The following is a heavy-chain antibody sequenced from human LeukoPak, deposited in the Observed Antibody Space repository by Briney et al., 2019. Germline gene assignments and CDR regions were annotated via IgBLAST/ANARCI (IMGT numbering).Heavy chain of an antibody. V-gene: IGHV4-31*03. J-gene: IGHJ4*02. Sequence: PSQTLSLTCTVSGGSISSGGYYWSWIRQHPGKGLEWIGYIYYSGSTYYNPSLKSRVTISVDTSKNQFSLKLNSVTAADTAVYYCARGYDYVYYFDYWGQGTLVTVSS. CDR3: ARGYDYVYYFDY. CDR1: GGSISSGGYY. D-gene: IGHD3-16*01. CDR2: IYYSGST.